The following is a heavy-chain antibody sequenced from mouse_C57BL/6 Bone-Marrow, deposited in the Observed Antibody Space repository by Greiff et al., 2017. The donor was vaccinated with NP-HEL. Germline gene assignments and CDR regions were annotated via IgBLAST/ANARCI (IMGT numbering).Heavy chain of an antibody. Sequence: EVQLQQSGPGLVKPSQSLSLTCSVTGYSITSGYYWNWIRQFPGNKLEWMGYISYDGSNNYNPSLKNRISITRDTSKNQFFLKLNSVTTEDTATYYCAREEGYYLYYFDYWGQGTTLTVSS. CDR3: AREEGYYLYYFDY. J-gene: IGHJ2*01. D-gene: IGHD2-3*01. CDR1: GYSITSGYY. CDR2: ISYDGSN. V-gene: IGHV3-6*01.